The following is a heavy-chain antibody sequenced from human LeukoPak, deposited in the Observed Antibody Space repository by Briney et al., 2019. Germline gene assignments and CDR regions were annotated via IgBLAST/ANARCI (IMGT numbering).Heavy chain of an antibody. J-gene: IGHJ4*02. CDR2: IWYDGGNK. Sequence: QPGRSLRLSCAASGFSFSSYAMHWVRQAPGKGLERVAVIWYDGGNKYYADSVKGRFTISRDNSKNTLYLEMNSLRAEDTAVYYCARGLTQIPRLATGLGHWGQGALVTVSS. CDR1: GFSFSSYA. D-gene: IGHD2-21*02. V-gene: IGHV3-33*01. CDR3: ARGLTQIPRLATGLGH.